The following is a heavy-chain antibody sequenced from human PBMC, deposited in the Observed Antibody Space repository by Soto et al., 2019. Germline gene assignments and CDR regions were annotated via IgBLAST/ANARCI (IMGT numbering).Heavy chain of an antibody. CDR3: ATYDSSDYYSGSPIGWFDP. D-gene: IGHD3-22*01. CDR2: IYYSGST. CDR1: GGSISSGGYY. J-gene: IGHJ5*02. Sequence: QVQLQESGPGLVKPSQTLSLTCTVSGGSISSGGYYWSWIRQHPGKGLEWIGYIYYSGSTYHNPSLKSRVTISVDTSKNQFSLKLSSVTAADTAVYYCATYDSSDYYSGSPIGWFDPWGQGTLVTVSS. V-gene: IGHV4-31*03.